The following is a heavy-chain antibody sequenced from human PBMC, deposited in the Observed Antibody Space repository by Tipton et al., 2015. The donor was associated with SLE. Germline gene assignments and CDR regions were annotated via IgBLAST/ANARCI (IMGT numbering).Heavy chain of an antibody. Sequence: SLRLSCAGPGFTFSNFGMHWVRQAPGQGLEYVSAITNNGERIFYADSVKGRFTISRDNSKNPVYLQMNSLRAEDSAVYYCAKGPDCSGGSCYSPHYYYMDVWGKGTTVTVSS. CDR3: AKGPDCSGGSCYSPHYYYMDV. CDR1: GFTFSNFG. D-gene: IGHD2-15*01. V-gene: IGHV3-64*02. CDR2: ITNNGERI. J-gene: IGHJ6*03.